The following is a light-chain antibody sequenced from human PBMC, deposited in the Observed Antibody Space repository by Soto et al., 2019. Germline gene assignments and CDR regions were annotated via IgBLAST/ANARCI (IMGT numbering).Light chain of an antibody. J-gene: IGLJ1*01. CDR3: SSYTSSSTLLV. Sequence: QSALTQPASVSGSPGQSITISCTGTSSDVGGYNYVSWYQQHPGKAPKLMIYDVSNRPSGVSNRFSAPKSGNTASLTISGLQAEDEADYYCSSYTSSSTLLVFGTGTKLTVL. CDR1: SSDVGGYNY. V-gene: IGLV2-14*01. CDR2: DVS.